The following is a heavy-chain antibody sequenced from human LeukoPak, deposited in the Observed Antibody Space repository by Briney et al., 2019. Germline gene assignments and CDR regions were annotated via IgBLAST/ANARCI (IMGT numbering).Heavy chain of an antibody. V-gene: IGHV3-23*01. CDR1: GFTFSNYA. Sequence: GGSLRLSCAASGFTFSNYAMSWVRQAPGKGLEWVSSIGDSGGSTHYADSVKGRFTISRDNSKNTLYLQMNSLRAEDTAVYYCANNWGAVAYWGQGTLVTVSS. D-gene: IGHD7-27*01. J-gene: IGHJ4*02. CDR2: IGDSGGST. CDR3: ANNWGAVAY.